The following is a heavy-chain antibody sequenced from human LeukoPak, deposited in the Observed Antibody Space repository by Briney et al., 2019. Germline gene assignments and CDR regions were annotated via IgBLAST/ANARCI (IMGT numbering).Heavy chain of an antibody. CDR2: ISSSSSYI. CDR1: GFTFSSYR. J-gene: IGHJ4*02. CDR3: ARDITGYNSGGLGY. V-gene: IGHV3-21*01. D-gene: IGHD6-19*01. Sequence: GGSLRLSCAASGFTFSSYRMNWVRQAPGKGLEWVSSISSSSSYIYYADSVKGRFTISRDNAKNSLYLQMNSLRAEDTAVYYCARDITGYNSGGLGYWGQGTLVTVSS.